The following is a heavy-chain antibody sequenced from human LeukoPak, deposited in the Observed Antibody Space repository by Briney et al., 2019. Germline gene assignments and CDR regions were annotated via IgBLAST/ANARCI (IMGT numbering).Heavy chain of an antibody. D-gene: IGHD3-10*01. CDR1: GGSISSSNYY. CDR2: IYYSGST. V-gene: IGHV4-39*07. CDR3: ARAGATYYYGSGSYGPRYNWFDP. Sequence: PSETLSLTCTVSGGSISSSNYYWGWIRQSPEKGLEWIGTIYYSGSTNYNPSLKSRVTISVDTSKNQFSLKLSSVTAADTAVYYCARAGATYYYGSGSYGPRYNWFDPWGQGTLVTVSS. J-gene: IGHJ5*02.